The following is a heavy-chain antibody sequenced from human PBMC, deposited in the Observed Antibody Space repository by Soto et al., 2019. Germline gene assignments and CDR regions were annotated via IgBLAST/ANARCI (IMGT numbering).Heavy chain of an antibody. CDR3: VSRNREENGSSNSCFVTD. D-gene: IGHD2-2*01. CDR2: MRYSGNT. J-gene: IGHJ4*02. Sequence: QLQLQESGPGLVKPSETLSLTCTVFGASSGSSDYYWGWIRQPPGKGLEWIASMRYSGNTFYSPSLMSRVTISEDTSKIQLSLRLISATAADTAVYFCVSRNREENGSSNSCFVTDWGQGALVTVYS. V-gene: IGHV4-39*01. CDR1: GASSGSSDYY.